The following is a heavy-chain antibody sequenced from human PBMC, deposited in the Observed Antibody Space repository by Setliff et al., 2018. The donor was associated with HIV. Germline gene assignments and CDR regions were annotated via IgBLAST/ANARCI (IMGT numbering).Heavy chain of an antibody. D-gene: IGHD6-19*01. CDR3: ARFSSTGWRRAFDV. CDR2: IDHSGGT. CDR1: GGAFNDFY. V-gene: IGHV4-34*01. J-gene: IGHJ3*01. Sequence: PSETLSLTCAVYGGAFNDFYWGWIRQPPGKGLEWIGEIDHSGGTNNNPSLKSRLTISVDTSKKQFSLRLTSLTAADTAVYFCARFSSTGWRRAFDVWGQGTKVTVSS.